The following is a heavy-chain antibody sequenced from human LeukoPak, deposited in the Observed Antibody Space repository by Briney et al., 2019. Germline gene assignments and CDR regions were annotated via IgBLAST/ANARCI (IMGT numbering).Heavy chain of an antibody. V-gene: IGHV1-2*02. Sequence: SVNVSCKASGYTLTYYYMQGVRQAPGQGLEWMEWINPNRGGTNYAQQFQGRVTMPRDTSISTAYMELSRLRSDDTAVYYCARNRPTMVRGETLRYYYGMDVWGQGTTVTVSS. J-gene: IGHJ6*02. D-gene: IGHD3-10*01. CDR3: ARNRPTMVRGETLRYYYGMDV. CDR2: INPNRGGT. CDR1: GYTLTYYY.